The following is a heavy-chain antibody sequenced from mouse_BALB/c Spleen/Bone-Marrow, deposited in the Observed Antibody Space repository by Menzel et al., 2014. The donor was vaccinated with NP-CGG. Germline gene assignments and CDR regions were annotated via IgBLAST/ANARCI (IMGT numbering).Heavy chain of an antibody. CDR2: INPDSRTI. CDR1: GFDFSRYW. D-gene: IGHD1-1*01. CDR3: ARPDYYSYLNY. Sequence: EVKLMESGGGLVQPGGSLKLSCAASGFDFSRYWMSWVRQAPGKGLEWIGEINPDSRTINYSPSLKDKFIISRDNAKNTLCLRLNKVRSEDTALYYCARPDYYSYLNYWGQGTTLTVSS. V-gene: IGHV4-1*02. J-gene: IGHJ2*01.